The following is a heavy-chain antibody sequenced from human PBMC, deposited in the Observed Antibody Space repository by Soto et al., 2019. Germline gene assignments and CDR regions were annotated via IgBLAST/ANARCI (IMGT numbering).Heavy chain of an antibody. V-gene: IGHV3-48*03. J-gene: IGHJ4*02. Sequence: EVQLVESGGGLVQPGGSPRLSCAASGFSFNTYEMNWVRRAPGKGLEWVSYISSSGSTIYYADSVKGRFTVSRDNGKNSLYLQMNSLRAEDTAVYYCAYGGSCDYWGQGTQVTVSS. CDR2: ISSSGSTI. D-gene: IGHD1-26*01. CDR3: AYGGSCDY. CDR1: GFSFNTYE.